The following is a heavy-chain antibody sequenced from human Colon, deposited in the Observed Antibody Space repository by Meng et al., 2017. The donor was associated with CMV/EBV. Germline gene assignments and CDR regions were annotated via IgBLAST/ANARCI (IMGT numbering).Heavy chain of an antibody. J-gene: IGHJ5*02. CDR1: RGSVNSGSYH. CDR3: ARAFWSGYSVFDP. V-gene: IGHV4-61*01. CDR2: IDHTGTT. Sequence: SEPLSLTCSVSRGSVNSGSYHWTWIRQAPGKGLEWIGYIDHTGTTEVNPALKSRLTMSVDTSKNQFSLTLTSVTAADTGVYYCARAFWSGYSVFDPWGQGTVVTVSS. D-gene: IGHD3-3*01.